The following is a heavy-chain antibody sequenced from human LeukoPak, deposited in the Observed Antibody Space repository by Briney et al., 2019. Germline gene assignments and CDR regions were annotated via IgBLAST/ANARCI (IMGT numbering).Heavy chain of an antibody. D-gene: IGHD3-22*01. J-gene: IGHJ4*02. CDR2: INPSGGIT. CDR3: ARAYYYDSSGPLHYFDY. CDR1: GYTFTTYH. Sequence: ASVKVSCKASGYTFTTYHMHWVRQAPGQGLEWMGIINPSGGITTYAQKFRGRVTMTRDTSTSTVNMELSGLRSEDTAVYYCARAYYYDSSGPLHYFDYWGQGTLVTVSS. V-gene: IGHV1-46*01.